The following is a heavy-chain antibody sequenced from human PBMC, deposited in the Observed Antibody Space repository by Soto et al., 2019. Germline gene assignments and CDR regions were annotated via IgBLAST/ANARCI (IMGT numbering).Heavy chain of an antibody. V-gene: IGHV1-18*01. CDR3: ASHYDFWSGSPYFDY. Sequence: ASVKVSCKASGYTLTSYGINWVRQAPGQGLEWMGWISAYNGNTSYAQKLQGRVTMTTDTSTSTAYMELRSLRSDDTAVYYCASHYDFWSGSPYFDYWGQGTLVTVSS. CDR2: ISAYNGNT. D-gene: IGHD3-3*01. J-gene: IGHJ4*02. CDR1: GYTLTSYG.